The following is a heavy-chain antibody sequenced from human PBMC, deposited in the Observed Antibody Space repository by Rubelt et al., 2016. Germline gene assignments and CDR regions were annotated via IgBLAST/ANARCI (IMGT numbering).Heavy chain of an antibody. V-gene: IGHV1-69*18. Sequence: QVQLVQSGAEVKKPGSSVTVSCKASGGTFSSYAISRVLQDPGQGLEWLGIITSSGGSTFYAEKFQGRVSLTRDTLELNSLRPEDTAVYFCAARHGTQTYGAFDLWGQGTKVTVSS. D-gene: IGHD6-13*01. CDR2: ITSSGGST. CDR1: GGTFSSYA. J-gene: IGHJ3*01. CDR3: AARHGTQTYGAFDL.